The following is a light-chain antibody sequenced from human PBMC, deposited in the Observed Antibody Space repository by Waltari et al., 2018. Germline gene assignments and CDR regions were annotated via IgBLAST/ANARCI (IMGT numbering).Light chain of an antibody. Sequence: DFQQTQSPFPLSASVGDRITITSRASQSVIYFNWYQQTPGKAPKLLIFETYNLQSGVPSRFSGSGSGTNFTLTISSLHTEDFATYYCQQTYSTPLFFFGPGTKVDVK. CDR2: ETY. CDR3: QQTYSTPLFF. CDR1: QSVIY. J-gene: IGKJ3*01. V-gene: IGKV1-39*01.